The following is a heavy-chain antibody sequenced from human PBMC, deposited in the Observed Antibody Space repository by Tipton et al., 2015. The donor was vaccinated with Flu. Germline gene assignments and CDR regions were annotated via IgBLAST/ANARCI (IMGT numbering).Heavy chain of an antibody. D-gene: IGHD6-19*01. Sequence: LVKPTQTLSLTCAISGDSVSNNRASWNWIRQSPSRGLEWLGRTYYRSKWYYDYAVSVKSRMTINPGTFKNQVSLQLNSVTPEDTAVYYGARGGFGIEVALFGSWGQGNLVTASS. CDR3: ARGGFGIEVALFGS. CDR1: GDSVSNNRAS. J-gene: IGHJ4*02. CDR2: TYYRSKWYY. V-gene: IGHV6-1*01.